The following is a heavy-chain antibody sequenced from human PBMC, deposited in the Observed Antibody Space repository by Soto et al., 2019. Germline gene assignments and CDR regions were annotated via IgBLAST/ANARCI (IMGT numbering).Heavy chain of an antibody. CDR3: GRSGVGATGEILYNAMDV. V-gene: IGHV1-3*01. J-gene: IGHJ6*02. CDR1: GYTFTTYA. Sequence: QVQLVQSGAEAKKPGASVQVSCKASGYTFTTYALHWVRQAPGERPEWMGWINAANGDTKYSEKCQGRVTMTRDTSATTGYMELRSLTSEDTAVYYCGRSGVGATGEILYNAMDVWGQGTTVTVSS. CDR2: INAANGDT. D-gene: IGHD1-26*01.